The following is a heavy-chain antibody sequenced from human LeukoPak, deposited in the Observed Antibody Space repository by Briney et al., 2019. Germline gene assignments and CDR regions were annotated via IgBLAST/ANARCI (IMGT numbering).Heavy chain of an antibody. CDR1: GFTFNSYW. CDR3: ARLMGYIAAAIDY. J-gene: IGHJ4*02. D-gene: IGHD6-13*01. Sequence: GGSLRLSCEASGFTFNSYWMTWVRQAPGKGLEWVAVISYDGSNKYYADSVKGRFTISRDNSKNTLYLQMNSLRAEDTAVYYCARLMGYIAAAIDYWGQGTLVTVSS. CDR2: ISYDGSNK. V-gene: IGHV3-30*03.